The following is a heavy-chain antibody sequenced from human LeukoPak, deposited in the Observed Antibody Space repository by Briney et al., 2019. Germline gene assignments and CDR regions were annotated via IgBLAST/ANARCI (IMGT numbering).Heavy chain of an antibody. Sequence: GGFLRLSCAASGFTVSSNYMSWVRQAPGKGLEWVSIIYSGGSTYYADSVRGRFTISRDNSRNTLYLQMNSLRAEDTAVYYCSRERSYAFDIWGQGTMVTVSS. CDR1: GFTVSSNY. CDR2: IYSGGST. CDR3: SRERSYAFDI. V-gene: IGHV3-66*01. J-gene: IGHJ3*02.